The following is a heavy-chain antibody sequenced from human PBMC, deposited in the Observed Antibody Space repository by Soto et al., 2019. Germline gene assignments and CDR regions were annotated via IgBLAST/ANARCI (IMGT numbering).Heavy chain of an antibody. CDR3: AKITRS. J-gene: IGHJ4*02. V-gene: IGHV3-23*01. Sequence: EVQLLESGGGLVQPGGSLRLSCAASGLRVSSFAMTWVRQAPGKGLEWISSVNGDGTATYYANSVKGRFTISRDTSKNTLYLQMDSLRAEDTAVYYCAKITRSWGQGTVVTVSS. CDR2: VNGDGTAT. D-gene: IGHD3-16*01. CDR1: GLRVSSFA.